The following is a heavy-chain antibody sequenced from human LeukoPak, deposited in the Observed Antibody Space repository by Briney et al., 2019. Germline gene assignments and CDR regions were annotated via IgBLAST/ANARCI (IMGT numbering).Heavy chain of an antibody. CDR1: GGSISSGDYY. CDR2: VYYSGST. Sequence: SETLSLTCTVSGGSISSGDYYWSWIRQPPGKGLEWIGYVYYSGSTYYNPSLKSRVTISVDTSKNQFSLKLSSVTAADTAVYYCARYHYYDSSGYTYYFDYWGQGTLVTVSS. J-gene: IGHJ4*02. V-gene: IGHV4-30-4*08. CDR3: ARYHYYDSSGYTYYFDY. D-gene: IGHD3-22*01.